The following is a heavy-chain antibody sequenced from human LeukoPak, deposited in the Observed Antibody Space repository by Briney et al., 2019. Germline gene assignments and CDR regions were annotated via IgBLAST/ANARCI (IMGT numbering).Heavy chain of an antibody. CDR1: GYTFTGYY. CDR2: VNPNSGGT. D-gene: IGHD5-18*01. V-gene: IGHV1-2*02. Sequence: ASVKVSCKASGYTFTGYYMHWVRQAPGQGLEWMGWVNPNSGGTNYAQKFQGRVTMTRDTSISTAYMELSRLRSDDTAVYYCARDLRGYSYGYPGYWGQGTLVTVSS. J-gene: IGHJ4*02. CDR3: ARDLRGYSYGYPGY.